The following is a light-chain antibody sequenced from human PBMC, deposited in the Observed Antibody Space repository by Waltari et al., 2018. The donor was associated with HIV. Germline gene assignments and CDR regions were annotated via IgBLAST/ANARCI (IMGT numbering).Light chain of an antibody. CDR1: VLAKKY. Sequence: SYELTQPSSVSVSPGQTARITCSGDVLAKKYARWFQKKPGQAPVLVISKDSERPSGIPELFSGSSSGTTVTLTISGAQVEDEADYYCYSAADNNLGVFGGGTKLTVL. J-gene: IGLJ2*01. CDR3: YSAADNNLGV. V-gene: IGLV3-27*01. CDR2: KDS.